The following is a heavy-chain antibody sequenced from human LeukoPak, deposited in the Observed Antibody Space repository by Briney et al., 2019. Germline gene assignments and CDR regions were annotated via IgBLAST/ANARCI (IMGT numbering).Heavy chain of an antibody. Sequence: GGSLRLSCAASGFTFSTYGMHWIRQAPGRGLEWVTFIAYDGSNKRYADSVKGRFTISRDNSKNTVYLQMNSLRSDDTAVYYCARDSLFSPGTGGSLDYWGQGTLVTVSS. CDR2: IAYDGSNK. V-gene: IGHV3-30*02. CDR1: GFTFSTYG. CDR3: ARDSLFSPGTGGSLDY. D-gene: IGHD1-7*01. J-gene: IGHJ4*02.